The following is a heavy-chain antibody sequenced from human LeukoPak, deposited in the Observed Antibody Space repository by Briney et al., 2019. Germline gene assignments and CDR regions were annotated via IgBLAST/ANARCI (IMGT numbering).Heavy chain of an antibody. CDR2: IKQDGSEK. D-gene: IGHD3-10*01. Sequence: GGSLRLSCAASGFTFSRYWMSWGRQAPGKGLEWVANIKQDGSEKYYVDSVKGRFTISRDNAKNSLYLQMNSLRAEDTAVYYCASPGSGSYYYYMDVWGKGTTVTVSS. J-gene: IGHJ6*03. CDR1: GFTFSRYW. CDR3: ASPGSGSYYYYMDV. V-gene: IGHV3-7*01.